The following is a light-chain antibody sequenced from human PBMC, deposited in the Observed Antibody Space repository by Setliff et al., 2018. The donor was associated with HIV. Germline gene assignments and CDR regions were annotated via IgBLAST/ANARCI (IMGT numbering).Light chain of an antibody. J-gene: IGLJ2*01. CDR1: SSDVGGYNL. V-gene: IGLV2-23*02. CDR2: GVS. CDR3: ASFASSITWL. Sequence: QSVLTQPASVSGSPGQSITISCTGTSSDVGGYNLVSWYQQHPGKAPKLLIFGVSKRPSGVSDRFAGSKSGNTASLTISGLQTEDGADYHCASFASSITWLFGGGTKVTVL.